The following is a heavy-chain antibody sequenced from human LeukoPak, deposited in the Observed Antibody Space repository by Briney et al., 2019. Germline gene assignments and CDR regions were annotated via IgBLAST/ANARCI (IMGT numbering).Heavy chain of an antibody. CDR3: AREGEVSTGDAFDI. J-gene: IGHJ3*02. V-gene: IGHV3-30-3*01. CDR1: GFXFSSYA. D-gene: IGHD3-16*02. CDR2: ISYDGSNK. Sequence: GGSLRLSCAASGFXFSSYAIHWVRQAPGKGLEWVAVISYDGSNKYYADSVKGRFTISRDNSKNTLYLQMNSLRAEDTAVYYCAREGEVSTGDAFDIWGQGTMVTVSS.